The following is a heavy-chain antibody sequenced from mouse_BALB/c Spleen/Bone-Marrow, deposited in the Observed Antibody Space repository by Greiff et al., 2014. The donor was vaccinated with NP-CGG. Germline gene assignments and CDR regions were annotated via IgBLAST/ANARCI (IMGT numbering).Heavy chain of an antibody. D-gene: IGHD1-2*01. J-gene: IGHJ2*01. CDR2: IDPANGNT. V-gene: IGHV14-3*02. CDR1: GFNIKDTY. Sequence: EVQLQESRAELVKPGASVKLSCTASGFNIKDTYMHWVKQRPEQGLEWIGRIDPANGNTKYDPKFQGKATITAETSSNTAYLQLSSLTSESTAVYYCARYYYGYYFDYWGQGTTLTVSS. CDR3: ARYYYGYYFDY.